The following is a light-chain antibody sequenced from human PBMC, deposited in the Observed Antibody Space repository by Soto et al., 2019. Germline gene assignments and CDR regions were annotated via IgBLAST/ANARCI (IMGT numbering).Light chain of an antibody. CDR2: AAS. J-gene: IGKJ5*01. Sequence: LSRSSGPLSLSSGKRATLSCRASQSVSSSHLAWYQHKPGQAPRLLIYAASSRATGIPARFSGSGSGTDFTLTISRLEPEDFAVYYCQQCGSSSTFGQGTDWRL. CDR3: QQCGSSST. CDR1: QSVSSSH. V-gene: IGKV3-20*01.